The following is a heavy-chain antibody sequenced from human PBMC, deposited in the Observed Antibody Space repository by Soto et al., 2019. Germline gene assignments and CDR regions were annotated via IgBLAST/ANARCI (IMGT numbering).Heavy chain of an antibody. J-gene: IGHJ6*03. CDR2: ISAYNGNT. D-gene: IGHD3-10*01. Sequence: ASVKVSCKASGYTFTSYGISWVRQAPGQGLEWMGWISAYNGNTNYAQKLQGRVTMTTDTSTSTAYMELGSLRSDDTAVYYCARAVITMVRGVTKYYYMDVWGKGTTVTVSS. CDR3: ARAVITMVRGVTKYYYMDV. CDR1: GYTFTSYG. V-gene: IGHV1-18*01.